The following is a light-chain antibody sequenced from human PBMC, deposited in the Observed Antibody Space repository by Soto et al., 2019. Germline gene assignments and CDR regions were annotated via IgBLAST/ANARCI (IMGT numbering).Light chain of an antibody. CDR3: QQYGSSPLT. Sequence: EIVLTQSPGTLSLSPGEKATLSCRASRSVSSSYLAWYRQKPGQAPRLLIYGASSRATGIPDRFSGSGSGTDFTLTISRLEPEDFAVYYCQQYGSSPLTFGGGTKVEIK. CDR1: RSVSSSY. V-gene: IGKV3-20*01. J-gene: IGKJ4*01. CDR2: GAS.